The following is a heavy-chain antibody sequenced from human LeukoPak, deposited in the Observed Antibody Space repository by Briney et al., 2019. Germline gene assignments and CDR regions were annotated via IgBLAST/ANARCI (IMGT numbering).Heavy chain of an antibody. CDR1: GFTFSTYF. D-gene: IGHD3-3*01. V-gene: IGHV3-7*01. Sequence: GGSLRLSCAASGFTFSTYFMHWVRQAPGKGLEWVANIKQDESEKYYVDSVKGRFTISRDNAKNSLYLQMNSLRAEDTAVYYCARDQVYAFWSGRFDYYYYYMDVWGKGTTVTVSS. CDR3: ARDQVYAFWSGRFDYYYYYMDV. CDR2: IKQDESEK. J-gene: IGHJ6*03.